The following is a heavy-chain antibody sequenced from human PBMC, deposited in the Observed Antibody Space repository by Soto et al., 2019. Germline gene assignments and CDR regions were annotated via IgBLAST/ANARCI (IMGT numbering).Heavy chain of an antibody. V-gene: IGHV4-61*01. CDR3: ARDDQSCHYGTRSWHFNY. CDR2: AYHSGSS. J-gene: IGHJ4*02. D-gene: IGHD2-2*01. CDR1: GVSVSNNNYW. Sequence: SETLSLTCSVSGVSVSNNNYWWSWIRRPPGKGLEWIGFAYHSGSSEYNPSLKSRVSISADTSKNQFSLRLSSVTAADTAVYYCARDDQSCHYGTRSWHFNYWGQGVLVTVSS.